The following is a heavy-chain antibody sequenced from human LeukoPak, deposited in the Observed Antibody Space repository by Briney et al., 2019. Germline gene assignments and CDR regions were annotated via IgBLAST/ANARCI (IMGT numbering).Heavy chain of an antibody. CDR2: IYYSGST. Sequence: PSETLSLTCTVSGGSISSGDYYWSWIRRPPGKGLEWIGYIYYSGSTYYNPSLKSRVTISVDTSKNQFSLKLSSVTAADTAVYYCARDHGANPSAFDYWGQGTLVTVSS. V-gene: IGHV4-30-4*08. CDR1: GGSISSGDYY. J-gene: IGHJ4*02. CDR3: ARDHGANPSAFDY. D-gene: IGHD1-26*01.